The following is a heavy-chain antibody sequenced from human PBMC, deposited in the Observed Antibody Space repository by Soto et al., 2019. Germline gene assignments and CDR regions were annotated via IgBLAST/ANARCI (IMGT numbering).Heavy chain of an antibody. V-gene: IGHV3-9*01. CDR2: ISWNSGSI. CDR1: GFTFDDYA. J-gene: IGHJ4*02. Sequence: EVQLVESGGGLVQPGRSLRLSCAASGFTFDDYAMHWVRQAPGKGLEWVSGISWNSGSIGYADSVKGRFTISRDNAKNSLYLQMNRLRAEDTALYYCAKDRGLVLSFYFDYWGQGTLVTVSP. CDR3: AKDRGLVLSFYFDY. D-gene: IGHD6-19*01.